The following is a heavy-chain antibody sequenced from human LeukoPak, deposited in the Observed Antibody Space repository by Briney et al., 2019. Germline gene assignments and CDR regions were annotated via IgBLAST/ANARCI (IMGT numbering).Heavy chain of an antibody. CDR3: ARAPRISSSYTMDDYYFDY. D-gene: IGHD6-6*01. J-gene: IGHJ4*02. V-gene: IGHV3-48*01. Sequence: PGGSLRLSCAASGFTFSSYSMNWVRQAPGKGLEWVSYISSSSSTIYYADSVKGRFTISRDNAKNSLYLQMNSLRAEDTAVYYCARAPRISSSYTMDDYYFDYWGQGTLVTVSS. CDR1: GFTFSSYS. CDR2: ISSSSSTI.